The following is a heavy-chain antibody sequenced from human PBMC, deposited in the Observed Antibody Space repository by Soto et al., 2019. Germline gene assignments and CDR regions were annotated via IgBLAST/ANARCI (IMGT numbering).Heavy chain of an antibody. D-gene: IGHD5-18*01. CDR3: ARGEYSARDWFDP. V-gene: IGHV3-48*02. J-gene: IGHJ5*02. CDR2: ISSSSSTI. CDR1: GFTFSSYS. Sequence: EVQLVESGGGLVQPGGSLRLSCAASGFTFSSYSMNWVRQAPGTGLEWVSYISSSSSTIYYADSVKGRFTISRDNAKNSLYLQINSLRDEDTAVYYCARGEYSARDWFDPWGQGTLVTVSS.